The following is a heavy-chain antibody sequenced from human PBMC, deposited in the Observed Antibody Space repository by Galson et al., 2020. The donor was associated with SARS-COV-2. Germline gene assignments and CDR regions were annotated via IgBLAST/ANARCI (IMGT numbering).Heavy chain of an antibody. CDR2: VFHTGTT. D-gene: IGHD6-13*01. CDR3: ARLSSSWYEGFDF. J-gene: IGHJ4*02. Sequence: ETLSLTCTVSGGSITDYYWTWIRQPPGKGLDYIGYVFHTGTTNYSPSLKSRVTISVDTSKNLFSLKLTSVSAADTAVYYCARLSSSWYEGFDFWGQGALVTVSS. CDR1: GGSITDYY. V-gene: IGHV4-59*01.